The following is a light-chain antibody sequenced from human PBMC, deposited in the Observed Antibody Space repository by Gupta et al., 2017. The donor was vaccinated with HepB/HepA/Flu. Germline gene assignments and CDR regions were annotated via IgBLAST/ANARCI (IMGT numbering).Light chain of an antibody. CDR3: QQYYSYPFT. Sequence: AIRMTQSPSSFSASTGDRVTITCRASQGISSYLAWYQQKPGKAPKLLIYAASTCQSGVPSRFSGSGSGTDFTLTISFLQSEDFATYYCQQYYSYPFTFGHGTKVDIK. CDR1: QGISSY. J-gene: IGKJ3*01. CDR2: AAS. V-gene: IGKV1-8*01.